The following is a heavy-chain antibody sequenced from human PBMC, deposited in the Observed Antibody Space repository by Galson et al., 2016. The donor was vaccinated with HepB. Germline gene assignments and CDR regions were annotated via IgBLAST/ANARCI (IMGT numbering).Heavy chain of an antibody. CDR2: IYQTGTA. D-gene: IGHD1-26*01. V-gene: IGHV4-4*02. CDR1: GGSISNNYW. J-gene: IGHJ4*02. Sequence: ETLSLTCAVSGGSISNNYWWSWVRQSPGNGLEWIGEIYQTGTANYNPPFTSRATISVDKSKNQISLRLNSVTAADTAVYYCTSGTLGTTASMAFDYWGQGTLVSVSS. CDR3: TSGTLGTTASMAFDY.